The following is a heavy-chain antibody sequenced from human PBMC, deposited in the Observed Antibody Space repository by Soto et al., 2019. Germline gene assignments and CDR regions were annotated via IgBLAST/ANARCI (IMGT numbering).Heavy chain of an antibody. CDR3: ARELTSVTSTIDY. D-gene: IGHD4-17*01. J-gene: IGHJ4*02. CDR2: IWYDGSNK. V-gene: IGHV3-33*01. Sequence: GGSLRLSCAASGFTLSSYGMHWVRQAPGKGLEWVAVIWYDGSNKYYADSMKGRFTVSRDNSKNMLYLQMNNLRVEDTAVYFCARELTSVTSTIDYWGQGTLVTSPQ. CDR1: GFTLSSYG.